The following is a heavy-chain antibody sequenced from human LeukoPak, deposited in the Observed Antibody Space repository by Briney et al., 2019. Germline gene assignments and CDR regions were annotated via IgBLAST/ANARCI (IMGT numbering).Heavy chain of an antibody. D-gene: IGHD2-2*01. Sequence: SETLSLTCAVYGGSFSGYHWSWIRQPPGKGLEWIGEINHSGSTNYNPSLKSRVTISVDTSKNQFSLKLSSVTAADTAVYYCARGRGVVVPAAIRGANWFDPWGQGTLVTVSS. V-gene: IGHV4-34*01. J-gene: IGHJ5*02. CDR2: INHSGST. CDR1: GGSFSGYH. CDR3: ARGRGVVVPAAIRGANWFDP.